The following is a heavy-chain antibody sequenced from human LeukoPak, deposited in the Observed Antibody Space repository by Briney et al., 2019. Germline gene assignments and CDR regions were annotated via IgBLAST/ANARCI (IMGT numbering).Heavy chain of an antibody. D-gene: IGHD2-2*01. CDR1: GFTFSSYS. J-gene: IGHJ5*02. CDR3: ARAGVVVPAAIRGPWRTRFDP. Sequence: KPGGSLRLSCAASGFTFSSYSMNWVRQAPGKGLEWVSSISSSSSYIYYADSVKGRFTISRDNAKNSLYLQMNSLRAEDTAVYYCARAGVVVPAAIRGPWRTRFDPWGQGTLVTVSS. CDR2: ISSSSSYI. V-gene: IGHV3-21*01.